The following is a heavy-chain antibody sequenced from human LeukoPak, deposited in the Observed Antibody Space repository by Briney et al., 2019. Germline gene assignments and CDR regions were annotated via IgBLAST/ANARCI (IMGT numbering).Heavy chain of an antibody. Sequence: SETLSLTCTVSGGSISSYYWSWIRQPLGKGLEWIGYIYYSGSTNYNPSLKSRVTISVDTSKNQFSLKLSSVTAADTAVYYCARGSPSVIVVVPAAYYYYMDVWGKGTTVTVSS. J-gene: IGHJ6*03. CDR3: ARGSPSVIVVVPAAYYYYMDV. CDR1: GGSISSYY. V-gene: IGHV4-59*01. CDR2: IYYSGST. D-gene: IGHD2-2*01.